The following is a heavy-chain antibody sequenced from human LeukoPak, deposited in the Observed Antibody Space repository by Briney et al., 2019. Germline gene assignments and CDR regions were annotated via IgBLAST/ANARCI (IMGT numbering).Heavy chain of an antibody. Sequence: SQTLSLTCALSGDSVSSNSAAWNWIRQSPSRGLEWLGRTYYRSKWYNDYAVSVKSRITINPDTSKNQFSLQLNSVTPEDTAVYYCARAPSVYSSSWPTGYFDYWGQGTLVTVSS. D-gene: IGHD6-13*01. J-gene: IGHJ4*02. CDR3: ARAPSVYSSSWPTGYFDY. CDR2: TYYRSKWYN. V-gene: IGHV6-1*01. CDR1: GDSVSSNSAA.